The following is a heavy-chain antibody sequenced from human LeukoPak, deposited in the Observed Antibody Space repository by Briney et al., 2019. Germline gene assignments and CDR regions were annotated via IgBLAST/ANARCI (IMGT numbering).Heavy chain of an antibody. J-gene: IGHJ4*02. Sequence: ASVTVSCTASGYTFTIYAMHWVRQAPGQRLEWMGWINAGNGNTKYSQKFQGRVTITRDTSASTAYMELSSLRSEDTAVYYCARVGLWRNFDYWGQGTLVTVSS. CDR1: GYTFTIYA. CDR2: INAGNGNT. V-gene: IGHV1-3*01. D-gene: IGHD5-18*01. CDR3: ARVGLWRNFDY.